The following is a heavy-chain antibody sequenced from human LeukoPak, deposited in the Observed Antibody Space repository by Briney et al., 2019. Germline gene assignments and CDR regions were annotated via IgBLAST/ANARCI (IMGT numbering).Heavy chain of an antibody. Sequence: PSETLSLTCTVSGGSISSSSYYWGWIRQPPGKGLEWIGSIYYSGSTYYNPSLKSRVTISVDTSKNQFSLKLSSVTAADTAVYYCARRTYSSGPPSYWGQGTLVTVSS. CDR3: ARRTYSSGPPSY. V-gene: IGHV4-39*01. CDR2: IYYSGST. J-gene: IGHJ4*02. D-gene: IGHD6-19*01. CDR1: GGSISSSSYY.